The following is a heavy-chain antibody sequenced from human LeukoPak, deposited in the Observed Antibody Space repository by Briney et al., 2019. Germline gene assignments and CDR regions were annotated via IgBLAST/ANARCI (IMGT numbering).Heavy chain of an antibody. J-gene: IGHJ4*02. CDR3: ARDGSGNSSSSTPDY. CDR2: IYSGGST. Sequence: GGSLRLSCAASGFTVSSNYMSWVRQAPGKGLGWVSVIYSGGSTYYADSVKGRFTISRDNSKNTLYLQMNSLRAEDTAVYYCARDGSGNSSSSTPDYWGQGTLVTVSS. V-gene: IGHV3-66*01. D-gene: IGHD6-6*01. CDR1: GFTVSSNY.